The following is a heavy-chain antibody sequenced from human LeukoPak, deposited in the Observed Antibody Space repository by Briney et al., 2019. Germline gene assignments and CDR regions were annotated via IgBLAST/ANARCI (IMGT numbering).Heavy chain of an antibody. J-gene: IGHJ4*02. D-gene: IGHD3-22*01. CDR3: ARDFFGRGVVVIPSRDY. V-gene: IGHV1-2*02. Sequence: ASVKVSCKASGYTFTGYYMHWVRQAPGQGLEWMGWINPNSGGTNYAQKFQGRVTMTRDTSISTAYMELSRLRSDDTAVYYCARDFFGRGVVVIPSRDYWGQGTLVTVSS. CDR2: INPNSGGT. CDR1: GYTFTGYY.